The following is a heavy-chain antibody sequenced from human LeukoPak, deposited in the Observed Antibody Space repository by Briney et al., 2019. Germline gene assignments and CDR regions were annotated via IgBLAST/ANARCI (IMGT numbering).Heavy chain of an antibody. D-gene: IGHD3-3*01. V-gene: IGHV4-34*01. CDR3: ARAPYYDFWQAPRDYYMDV. Sequence: PSEALSLTCAVYGGSFSGYYWSWIRQPPGKGLEWIGEINHSGSTNYNPSLKSRVTISVDTSKNQFSPKLSSVTAADTAVYYCARAPYYDFWQAPRDYYMDVWGKGTTVTVSS. CDR2: INHSGST. CDR1: GGSFSGYY. J-gene: IGHJ6*03.